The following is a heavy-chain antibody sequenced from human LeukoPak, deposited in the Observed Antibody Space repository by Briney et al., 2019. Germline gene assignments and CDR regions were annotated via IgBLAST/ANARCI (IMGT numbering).Heavy chain of an antibody. CDR3: ARGETSGSYNY. V-gene: IGHV3-21*01. J-gene: IGHJ4*02. CDR1: GFTFSSYS. Sequence: GGSLRLSCAASGFTFSSYSMNWVRQAPGKGLEWVSSISSSSSYIYYADSVKGRFTISRDNAKNSLYPQMNSLRAEDTAVYYCARGETSGSYNYWGQGTLVTVSS. CDR2: ISSSSSYI. D-gene: IGHD1-26*01.